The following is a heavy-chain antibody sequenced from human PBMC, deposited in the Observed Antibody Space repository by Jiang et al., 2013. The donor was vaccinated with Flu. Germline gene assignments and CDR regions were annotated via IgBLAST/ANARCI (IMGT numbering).Heavy chain of an antibody. CDR1: GDSFTKNW. V-gene: IGHV5-51*01. Sequence: GAEVKKPGESLKISCKGSGDSFTKNWIGWVRQMPGKGLEWMGIIYPDDSDTRYSPSFQGHVTISVEKSISTAYLQWSSLKASDTAMYYCARNTYYYGSGTAYYGMDVWGQGTTVTVSS. CDR3: ARNTYYYGSGTAYYGMDV. D-gene: IGHD3-10*01. J-gene: IGHJ6*02. CDR2: IYPDDSDT.